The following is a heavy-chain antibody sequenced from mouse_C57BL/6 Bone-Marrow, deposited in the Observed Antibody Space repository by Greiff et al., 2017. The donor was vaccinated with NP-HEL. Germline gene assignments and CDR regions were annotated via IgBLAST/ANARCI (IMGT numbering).Heavy chain of an antibody. CDR1: GYTFTSYW. V-gene: IGHV1-69*01. CDR3: ARKGLGLEGYFDY. J-gene: IGHJ2*01. D-gene: IGHD4-1*01. Sequence: QVQLQQPGAELVMPGASVKLSCKASGYTFTSYWMHWVKQRPGQGLAWIGEIDPSDSYTNYNQKFKGKSTLTVDKSSSTAYMQLSSLTSEDSAVYYCARKGLGLEGYFDYWGQGTTLTVSS. CDR2: IDPSDSYT.